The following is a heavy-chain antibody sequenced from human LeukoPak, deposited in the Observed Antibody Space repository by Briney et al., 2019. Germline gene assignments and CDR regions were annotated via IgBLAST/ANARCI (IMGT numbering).Heavy chain of an antibody. CDR3: TRDGYYDYVWGSYDH. J-gene: IGHJ4*02. V-gene: IGHV3-49*04. CDR2: SRSKAYGGTT. D-gene: IGHD3-16*01. CDR1: GFTFGDYA. Sequence: GRSLTLSCTASGFTFGDYAMSWVRQAPGKGREWVGFSRSKAYGGTTEYAASVKGRFTISRDDSKSIAYLQMNSLKTEDAAVYYCTRDGYYDYVWGSYDHWGQGTLVTVSS.